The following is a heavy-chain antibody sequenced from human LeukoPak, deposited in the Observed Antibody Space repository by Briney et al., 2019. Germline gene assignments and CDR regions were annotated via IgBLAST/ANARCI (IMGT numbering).Heavy chain of an antibody. D-gene: IGHD3-10*01. CDR2: INHSGST. J-gene: IGHJ4*02. CDR3: VRARSVLLWFGELLSPDY. V-gene: IGHV4-34*01. CDR1: GGSLSGYY. Sequence: SETLSLTCAVYGGSLSGYYWRWTRQPPGKGLEWIGEINHSGSTNYNPSLKSRVTISVDTSKNQFSLKLSSVTAADTAVYYCVRARSVLLWFGELLSPDYWGQGTLVTVSS.